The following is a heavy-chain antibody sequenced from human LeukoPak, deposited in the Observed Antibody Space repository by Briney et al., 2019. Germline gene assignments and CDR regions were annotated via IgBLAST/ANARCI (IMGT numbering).Heavy chain of an antibody. V-gene: IGHV4-59*11. J-gene: IGHJ4*02. D-gene: IGHD4-17*01. CDR3: ARARGEPNDYGDYGVDY. Sequence: SETLSLTCTVSGGSISSHYWSWIRQPPGKGLEWIGYIYYSGSTNYNPSLKSRVTISVDTSKNQFSLKLSSVIAADTAVYYCARARGEPNDYGDYGVDYWGQGTLVNVSS. CDR2: IYYSGST. CDR1: GGSISSHY.